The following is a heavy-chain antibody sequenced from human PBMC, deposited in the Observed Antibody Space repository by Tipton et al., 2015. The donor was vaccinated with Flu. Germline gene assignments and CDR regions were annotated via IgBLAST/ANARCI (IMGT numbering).Heavy chain of an antibody. V-gene: IGHV4-31*03. CDR1: GGSISSGGAY. CDR3: ARDQGFGAGMAYDYHAVDV. Sequence: TLSLTCSVSGGSISSGGAYWSWIRQRPGKGLEWIGGIYYSGSTYYNPSLESRLTISVDTSQSQFSLRLNAVSAADTAIYYCARDQGFGAGMAYDYHAVDVWGLGTTVTVSS. CDR2: IYYSGST. J-gene: IGHJ6*02. D-gene: IGHD3-10*01.